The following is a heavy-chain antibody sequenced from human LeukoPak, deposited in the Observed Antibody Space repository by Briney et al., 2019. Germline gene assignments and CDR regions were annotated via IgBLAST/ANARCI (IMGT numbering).Heavy chain of an antibody. V-gene: IGHV4-34*01. CDR2: IKHSGST. CDR1: GGSFSGYY. CDR3: ARGQAVLLRYFDWLPSGFDP. J-gene: IGHJ5*02. Sequence: SETPSLTCAVYGGSFSGYYWSWIRQPPGKGLEWIGEIKHSGSTNYNPSLKSRVTISVDTSKNQFSLKLSSVTAADTAVYYCARGQAVLLRYFDWLPSGFDPWGQGTLVTVSS. D-gene: IGHD3-9*01.